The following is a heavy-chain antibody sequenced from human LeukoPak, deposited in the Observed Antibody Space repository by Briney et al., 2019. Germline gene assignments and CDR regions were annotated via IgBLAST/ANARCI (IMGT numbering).Heavy chain of an antibody. CDR2: INVGNDNT. J-gene: IGHJ4*02. CDR1: GYTFTTST. Sequence: GASVKVSCKASGYTFTTSTMHWARQVPGQRLEWMGCINVGNDNTEFSERFQGRVTITRDTSASTVYMELNSLTSEDTAVYYCAKDGFEGSYYVFDYWGQGTLVTVSS. V-gene: IGHV1-3*01. CDR3: AKDGFEGSYYVFDY. D-gene: IGHD1-26*01.